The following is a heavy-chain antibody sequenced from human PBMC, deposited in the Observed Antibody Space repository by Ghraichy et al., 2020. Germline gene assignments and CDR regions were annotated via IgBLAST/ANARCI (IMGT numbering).Heavy chain of an antibody. Sequence: GESLNISCAASGFTFSSYAMSWVRQAPGKGLEWVSAISGSGGSTYYADSVKGRFTISRDNSKNTLYLQMNSLRAEDTAVYYCAKGQRHSGHADWGQGTLVTVSS. D-gene: IGHD5-12*01. CDR2: ISGSGGST. V-gene: IGHV3-23*01. J-gene: IGHJ4*02. CDR3: AKGQRHSGHAD. CDR1: GFTFSSYA.